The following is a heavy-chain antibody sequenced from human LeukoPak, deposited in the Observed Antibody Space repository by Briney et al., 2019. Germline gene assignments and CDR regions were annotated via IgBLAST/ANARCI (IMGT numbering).Heavy chain of an antibody. J-gene: IGHJ4*02. Sequence: GGPLRLSCAASGFIVSSNHMSWVRQAPGQGLEWVSVLYSDGSTYYADSVKGRFTISRDNSKNTLYLQMNNLRAEDTAVYYCAKAAYDSNGFTANHDYWGQGTLATVSS. CDR2: LYSDGST. D-gene: IGHD3-22*01. CDR3: AKAAYDSNGFTANHDY. CDR1: GFIVSSNH. V-gene: IGHV3-53*01.